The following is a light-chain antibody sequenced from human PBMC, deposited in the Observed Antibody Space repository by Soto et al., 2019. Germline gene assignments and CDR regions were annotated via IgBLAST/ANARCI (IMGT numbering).Light chain of an antibody. CDR2: EVT. J-gene: IGLJ1*01. CDR3: SSYTSSSPYV. V-gene: IGLV2-14*01. Sequence: QSALTQPASVSGSPGQSITISFTGTSSDVGSYNYVSWYQQHPGKAPKLMIYEVTNRPSGVSNRFSGSKSGNTASLTISGLHAEDEADYYCSSYTSSSPYVFGTGTKLTVL. CDR1: SSDVGSYNY.